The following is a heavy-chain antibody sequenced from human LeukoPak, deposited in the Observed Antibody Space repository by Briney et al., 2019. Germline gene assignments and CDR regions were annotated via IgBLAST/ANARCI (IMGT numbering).Heavy chain of an antibody. CDR1: GFTFSSYW. CDR2: INSDGSST. Sequence: PGGSLSLSCAASGFTFSSYWMYWVRQVPGKGLVWVSRINSDGSSTRYADSVKGRFTISRDNAKNTLYLRMNSLRAEDTALYYCVSLYCCGDCSLWGQGTLVSVSS. J-gene: IGHJ4*02. V-gene: IGHV3-74*01. D-gene: IGHD2-21*02. CDR3: VSLYCCGDCSL.